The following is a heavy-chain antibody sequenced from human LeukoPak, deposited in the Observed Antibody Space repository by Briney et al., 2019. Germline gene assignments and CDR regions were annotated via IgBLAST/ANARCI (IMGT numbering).Heavy chain of an antibody. J-gene: IGHJ4*02. CDR1: GGSFSGYY. Sequence: SETLSLTCAVYGGSFSGYYWSWIRQPPGKGLEWIGEINHSGSTNYNPSLKSRVTISVDTSKNQFSLKLSSVTAADTAVYYCASGLKHLRIPDEPRPVVYYFDYWGQGTLVTVSS. D-gene: IGHD2-21*01. CDR2: INHSGST. V-gene: IGHV4-34*01. CDR3: ASGLKHLRIPDEPRPVVYYFDY.